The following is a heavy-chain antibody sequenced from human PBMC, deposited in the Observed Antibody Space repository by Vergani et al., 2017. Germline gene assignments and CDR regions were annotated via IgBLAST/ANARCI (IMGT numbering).Heavy chain of an antibody. CDR2: ISGSGGST. CDR3: AGGGWLYYFDY. CDR1: GFTFDDYA. V-gene: IGHV3-23*04. J-gene: IGHJ4*02. D-gene: IGHD6-19*01. Sequence: EVQLVESGGGLVQPGRSLRLSCAASGFTFDDYAMSWVRQAPGKGLEWVSAISGSGGSTYYADSVKGRFTISRDNSKNTLYLQMNSLRAEDTAVYYCAGGGWLYYFDYWGQGTLVTVSS.